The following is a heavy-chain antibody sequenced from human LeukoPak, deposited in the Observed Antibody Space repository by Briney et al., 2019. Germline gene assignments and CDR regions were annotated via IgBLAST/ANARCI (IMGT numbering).Heavy chain of an antibody. CDR3: ARAPDYYYYFYMDV. CDR1: GGSISSYY. CDR2: IYYSGST. V-gene: IGHV4-59*08. Sequence: SETLSLTCTVSGGSISSYYWSWIRQPPGKGLEWIGYIYYSGSTNYNPSLKSRVTISVATSKNQFSLKLSSVTAADTAVYYCARAPDYYYYFYMDVWGKGTTVTISS. J-gene: IGHJ6*03.